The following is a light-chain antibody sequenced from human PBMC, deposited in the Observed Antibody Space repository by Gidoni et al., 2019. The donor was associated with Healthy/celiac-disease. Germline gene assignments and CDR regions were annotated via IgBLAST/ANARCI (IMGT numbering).Light chain of an antibody. CDR1: QSVSSSY. J-gene: IGKJ3*01. CDR3: QQYGSSPT. Sequence: ELVLTQSPGTLSLSPGERATLSCRASQSVSSSYLAWYQQKPGRAPRLLIYGASSRATGIPDRFSGSGSGTDFTLTISRLESEDFAVYYCQQYGSSPTFGPGTKVDIK. CDR2: GAS. V-gene: IGKV3-20*01.